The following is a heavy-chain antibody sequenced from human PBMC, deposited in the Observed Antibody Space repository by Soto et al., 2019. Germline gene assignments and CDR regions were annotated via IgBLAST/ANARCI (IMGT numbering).Heavy chain of an antibody. V-gene: IGHV1-2*04. CDR2: INPNSGGT. J-gene: IGHJ5*02. CDR1: GYTITGYY. D-gene: IGHD3-10*01. Sequence: ASVKGSCKASGYTITGYYMHWVRQAPGQGLEWMGWINPNSGGTNYAQKFQGWVTMTRDTSKNQFSLKLSSVTAADTAVYYCARPQLLWFGELLSGWFDPWGQGTLVTVSS. CDR3: ARPQLLWFGELLSGWFDP.